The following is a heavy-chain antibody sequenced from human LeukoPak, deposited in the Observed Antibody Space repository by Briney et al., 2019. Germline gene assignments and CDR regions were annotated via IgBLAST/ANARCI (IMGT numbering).Heavy chain of an antibody. CDR3: ALKCSGGSCYWFDP. D-gene: IGHD2-15*01. CDR1: GGTFSSYA. CDR2: IIPIFGTA. Sequence: SVKVSCKASGGTFSSYAIRWVRQAPGQGLEWMGGIIPIFGTANYAQKFQGRVTITADESTSTAYMELSSLRSEDTAVYYCALKCSGGSCYWFDPWGQGTLVTVSS. V-gene: IGHV1-69*13. J-gene: IGHJ5*02.